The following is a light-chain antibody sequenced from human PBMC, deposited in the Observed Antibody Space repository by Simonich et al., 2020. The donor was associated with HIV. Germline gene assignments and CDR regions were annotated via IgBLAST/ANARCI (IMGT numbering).Light chain of an antibody. CDR1: RNILYNSNNKNY. CDR3: QQYYSTPPT. V-gene: IGKV4-1*01. Sequence: DIVMTQSPDSLAVSLGERATINCKSSRNILYNSNNKNYLAWYQQKPGQPPKLLIYWASTRESGVPDRFSASGSGTDFTLTISSLQTEDVALYYCQQYYSTPPTFGQGTKVEIK. CDR2: WAS. J-gene: IGKJ1*01.